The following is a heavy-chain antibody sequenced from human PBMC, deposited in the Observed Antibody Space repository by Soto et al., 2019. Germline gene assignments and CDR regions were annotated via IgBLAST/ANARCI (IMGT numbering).Heavy chain of an antibody. J-gene: IGHJ6*03. D-gene: IGHD3-10*01. Sequence: GGSLRLSCAASGFTFSSYWMHWDRQAPGKGLVWVSRINSDGSSTSYADSVKGRFTISRDNAKNTLYLQMNSLRAEDTAVYYCARSYYYGSGSYQEGYYYYYMDVWGKGTTVTVSS. CDR2: INSDGSST. CDR3: ARSYYYGSGSYQEGYYYYYMDV. V-gene: IGHV3-74*01. CDR1: GFTFSSYW.